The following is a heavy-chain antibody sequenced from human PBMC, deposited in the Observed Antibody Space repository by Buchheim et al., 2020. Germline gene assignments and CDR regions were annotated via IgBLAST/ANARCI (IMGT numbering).Heavy chain of an antibody. D-gene: IGHD3-22*01. CDR1: GGSISSGGYS. V-gene: IGHV4-30-2*01. CDR3: ASVHSSGYYWAFDY. CDR2: IYHSGST. J-gene: IGHJ4*02. Sequence: QVQLQESGPGLVKPSQTLSLTCAVSGGSISSGGYSWSWIRQPPGKGLEWIGYIYHSGSTYYNPSLKSRVTISVDRSKNQFSLKLSSVTAADTAVYYCASVHSSGYYWAFDYWGQGTL.